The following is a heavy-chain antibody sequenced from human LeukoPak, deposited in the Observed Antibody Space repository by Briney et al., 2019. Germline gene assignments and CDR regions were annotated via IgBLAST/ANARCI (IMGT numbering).Heavy chain of an antibody. CDR2: ISSSSSYI. CDR3: ARDTSGSKGWFDP. V-gene: IGHV3-21*01. D-gene: IGHD1-26*01. CDR1: GFTFSSYS. Sequence: GGSLRLSRAASGFTFSSYSMNWVRQAPGKGLEWVSSISSSSSYIYYTDSVKGRFTISRDNAKNSLYLQMNSLRAEDTAVYYCARDTSGSKGWFDPWGQGTLVTVSS. J-gene: IGHJ5*02.